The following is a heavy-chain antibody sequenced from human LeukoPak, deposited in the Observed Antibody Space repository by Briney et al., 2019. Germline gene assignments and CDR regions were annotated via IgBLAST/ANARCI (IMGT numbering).Heavy chain of an antibody. Sequence: SETLSLTCTVSGYSISSGYYWGWIRQPPGKGLEWIGSIYHSGSTYYNPSLKSRVTISVDTSKNQFSLKLSSVTAADTAVYYCARYGDYFDYWGQGTLVTVSS. CDR1: GYSISSGYY. V-gene: IGHV4-38-2*02. J-gene: IGHJ4*02. CDR2: IYHSGST. CDR3: ARYGDYFDY. D-gene: IGHD4-17*01.